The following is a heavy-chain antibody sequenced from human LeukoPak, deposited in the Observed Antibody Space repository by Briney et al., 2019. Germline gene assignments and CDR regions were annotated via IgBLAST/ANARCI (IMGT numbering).Heavy chain of an antibody. V-gene: IGHV3-23*01. Sequence: PGGSLRLSCAASGFTFSSYAMSWVRQAPGKGLEWVAAISRSGGSTYYADSVKGRFTISRDDSKNTLYLQMNSLRAEDTAVYYCAKNGGPSSGWGDYFDYCGQGTLVTVSS. J-gene: IGHJ4*02. CDR3: AKNGGPSSGWGDYFDY. CDR2: ISRSGGST. D-gene: IGHD6-19*01. CDR1: GFTFSSYA.